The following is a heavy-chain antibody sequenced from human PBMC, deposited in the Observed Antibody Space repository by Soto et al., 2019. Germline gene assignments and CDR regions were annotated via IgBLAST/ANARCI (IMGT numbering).Heavy chain of an antibody. CDR2: IYPDIGGT. CDR1: GYTFTSYY. CDR3: ARDWGDWFGAFDF. J-gene: IGHJ3*01. D-gene: IGHD3-9*01. Sequence: QVQLVQAGAEVKKPGASVKVSCKASGYTFTSYYIHWVRQAPGQGLEWMGWIYPDIGGTNYAQKFQGRVTMTWDTSISTAYMDLSSLRSDDTAVYYCARDWGDWFGAFDFWGEGTMVTVSS. V-gene: IGHV1-2*02.